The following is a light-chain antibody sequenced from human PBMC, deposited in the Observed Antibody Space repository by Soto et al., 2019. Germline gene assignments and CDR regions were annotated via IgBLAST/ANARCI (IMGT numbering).Light chain of an antibody. CDR1: SSDVGGYNY. CDR2: EVS. Sequence: QSVLTQPASVSGSPGQSITISCTGTSSDVGGYNYVSWYQQHPSKAPKLIIYEVSNRPSGVYHRFGGYKSVNTASLTISRRQAEDEDDYYCNSYTSKSTGVFGTGTKLTVL. CDR3: NSYTSKSTGV. V-gene: IGLV2-14*01. J-gene: IGLJ1*01.